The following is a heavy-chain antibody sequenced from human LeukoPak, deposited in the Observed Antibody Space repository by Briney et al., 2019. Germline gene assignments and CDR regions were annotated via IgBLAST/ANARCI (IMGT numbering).Heavy chain of an antibody. J-gene: IGHJ5*02. CDR3: ARDMAHCSGGSCYLSWFDP. V-gene: IGHV4-39*07. Sequence: SETLSLTCTVSGGSISSSSYYWGWIRQPPGKGLEWIGSIYYSGSTYYNPSLKSRVTISVDTSKNQFSLKLSSVTAADTAVYYCARDMAHCSGGSCYLSWFDPWGQGTLVTVSS. CDR2: IYYSGST. D-gene: IGHD2-15*01. CDR1: GGSISSSSYY.